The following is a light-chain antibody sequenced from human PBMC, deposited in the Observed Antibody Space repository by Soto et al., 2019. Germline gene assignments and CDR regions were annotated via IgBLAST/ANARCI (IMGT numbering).Light chain of an antibody. V-gene: IGKV4-1*01. CDR2: WAS. CDR1: QSVLYSSNNRNY. J-gene: IGKJ2*01. Sequence: DIVMTQSPDSLAVSLGERATINCKSSQSVLYSSNNRNYLAWYQQKPGQPPKLLIYWASTRESGVPDRFSGSGSGTDFTLTISSLQAKDVAVYYCQQYYSTPSYTFGQGTKLEIK. CDR3: QQYYSTPSYT.